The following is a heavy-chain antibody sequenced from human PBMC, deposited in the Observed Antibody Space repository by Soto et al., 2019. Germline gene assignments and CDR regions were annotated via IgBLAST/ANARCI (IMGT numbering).Heavy chain of an antibody. CDR2: IYWDDDK. V-gene: IGHV2-5*02. CDR1: GFSLSTSGVG. D-gene: IGHD6-13*01. CDR3: AHSVAAGIRTWVYFDY. J-gene: IGHJ4*02. Sequence: SGPTLVQPTQTLTLTCTFSGFSLSTSGVGVGWIRQPPGKALEWLALIYWDDDKRYSPSLKSRLTITKDTSKNQVVLTMTNMDPVDTATYYCAHSVAAGIRTWVYFDYWGQGTLVTVSS.